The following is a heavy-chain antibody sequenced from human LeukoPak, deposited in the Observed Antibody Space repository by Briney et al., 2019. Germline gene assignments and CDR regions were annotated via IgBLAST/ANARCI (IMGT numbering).Heavy chain of an antibody. CDR1: GGSISSYY. CDR3: ARFPQGGYNYFDY. Sequence: SETLSLTCTVSGGSISSYYWNWIRQPPGKGLEWIGYIYYSGTTNYNPSLKSRVTISVDTSKNQFSLKLSSMTAADTAVYYCARFPQGGYNYFDYWGQGTLVTVSS. J-gene: IGHJ4*02. V-gene: IGHV4-59*01. CDR2: IYYSGTT. D-gene: IGHD5-24*01.